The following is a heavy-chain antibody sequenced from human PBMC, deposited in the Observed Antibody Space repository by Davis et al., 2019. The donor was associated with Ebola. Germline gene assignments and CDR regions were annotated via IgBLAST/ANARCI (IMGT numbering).Heavy chain of an antibody. Sequence: ASVTVSCKASGYTFTSYGISWVRQAPGQGLEWMGWISAYNGNTNYAQKLQGRVTMTTDTSTSTAYMELRSLRSDDTAVYYCARYSSLAPYYYYGMDVWGQGTTVTVSS. CDR1: GYTFTSYG. J-gene: IGHJ6*02. CDR2: ISAYNGNT. D-gene: IGHD3-9*01. V-gene: IGHV1-18*01. CDR3: ARYSSLAPYYYYGMDV.